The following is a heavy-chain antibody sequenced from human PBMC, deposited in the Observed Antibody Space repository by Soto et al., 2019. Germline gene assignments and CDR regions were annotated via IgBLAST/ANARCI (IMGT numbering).Heavy chain of an antibody. V-gene: IGHV3-7*01. D-gene: IGHD6-13*01. CDR2: IKEDGSEK. J-gene: IGHJ5*02. CDR3: ARDFQPNYGSSWAHH. Sequence: EVQLVESGGGLVQPGGSLRLSCTGSGFTFSSYWMSWVRQAPGKGLKWVANIKEDGSEKNYVDSVQGRFTISRDNAKNIFYLQMNGLRADDTAVYYCARDFQPNYGSSWAHHWGQGALVTVSS. CDR1: GFTFSSYW.